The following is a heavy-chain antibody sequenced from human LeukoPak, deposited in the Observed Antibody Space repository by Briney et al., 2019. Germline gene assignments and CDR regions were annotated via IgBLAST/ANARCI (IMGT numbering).Heavy chain of an antibody. J-gene: IGHJ5*02. CDR3: ARGLYYDFPFDP. CDR2: IYYSGST. CDR1: GGSISSYY. D-gene: IGHD3-3*01. V-gene: IGHV4-59*01. Sequence: SETLSLTCTVSGGSISSYYWSWIRQPPGKGLEWIGYIYYSGSTNYNPSLKSRVTISVDTSKNQFSLKLSSVTAADTAVYYCARGLYYDFPFDPWGQGTLVTVSS.